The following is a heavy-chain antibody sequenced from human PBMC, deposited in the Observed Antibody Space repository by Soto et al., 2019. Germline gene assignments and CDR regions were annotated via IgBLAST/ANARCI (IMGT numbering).Heavy chain of an antibody. CDR3: ASQKTVIRGPLSSNWFDP. CDR2: IYPGDSDT. Sequence: PGESLKISCKGYGYTFTDYWIGWVRQMPGKGLELIGLIYPGDSDTRYSPSFQGRVTISADKSISNAFLQWSSLRASDTAMYYCASQKTVIRGPLSSNWFDPWGQGTLGNVS. J-gene: IGHJ5*02. CDR1: GYTFTDYW. D-gene: IGHD1-1*01. V-gene: IGHV5-51*01.